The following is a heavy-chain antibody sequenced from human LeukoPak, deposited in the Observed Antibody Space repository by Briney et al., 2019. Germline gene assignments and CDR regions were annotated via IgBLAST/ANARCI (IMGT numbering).Heavy chain of an antibody. CDR1: GYTFTSYY. CDR3: ARDGSVFDGGNNYYYYYMDA. D-gene: IGHD4-23*01. V-gene: IGHV1-46*01. CDR2: INPSGGST. J-gene: IGHJ6*03. Sequence: ASVKVSCKASGYTFTSYYMHWVRQAPGQGLEWMGIINPSGGSTSYAQKFQGRVTMTRDTSTSTVYMELSSLRSEDTAVYYCARDGSVFDGGNNYYYYYMDAWGKGTTVTVSS.